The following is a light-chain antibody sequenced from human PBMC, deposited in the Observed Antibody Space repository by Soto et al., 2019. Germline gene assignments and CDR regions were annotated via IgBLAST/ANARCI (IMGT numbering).Light chain of an antibody. CDR3: QQYYSTPLT. Sequence: IVMTQSPDSLPVSLGERAAFNCNSIQMVLFTPTNKSHLAWFQQKPGQPPKLLIYWASTRESGVPDRFSGSGSGTDFTLTISSLQAEDVAVYYCQQYYSTPLTFGGGTKVDI. V-gene: IGKV4-1*01. J-gene: IGKJ4*01. CDR2: WAS. CDR1: QMVLFTPTNKSH.